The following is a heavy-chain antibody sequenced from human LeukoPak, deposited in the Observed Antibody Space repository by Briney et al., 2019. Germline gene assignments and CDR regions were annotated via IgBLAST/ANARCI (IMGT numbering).Heavy chain of an antibody. CDR1: GFTVSSND. CDR2: IYSGGST. D-gene: IGHD1-14*01. J-gene: IGHJ4*02. CDR3: ARDLHPGLTGYFDY. V-gene: IGHV3-53*01. Sequence: GGSLRLSCAASGFTVSSNDMSWVRQAPGKGLECISVIYSGGSTDYADSVKGRLTISRDNSKDTLYLQMKSLRAEDTAVYYCARDLHPGLTGYFDYWGQGTLVTVSS.